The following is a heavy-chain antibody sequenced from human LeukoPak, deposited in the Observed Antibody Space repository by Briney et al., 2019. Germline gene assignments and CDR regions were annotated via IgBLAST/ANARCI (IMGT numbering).Heavy chain of an antibody. V-gene: IGHV1-24*01. CDR2: FDPEDGET. J-gene: IGHJ3*02. D-gene: IGHD3-3*01. CDR1: GYTLTELS. CDR3: ATLYYDFWSGYSHDAFDI. Sequence: ASVKVSCNVSGYTLTELSMHWVRQAPGKGLEWMGGFDPEDGETIYAQKFQGRVTMTEDTSTDTAYMELSSLRSEDTAVYYCATLYYDFWSGYSHDAFDIWGQGTMVTVSS.